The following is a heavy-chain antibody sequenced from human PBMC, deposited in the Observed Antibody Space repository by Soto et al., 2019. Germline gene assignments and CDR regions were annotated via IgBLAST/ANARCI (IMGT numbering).Heavy chain of an antibody. CDR2: IDPYDTGI. CDR3: TSDTFGARDS. D-gene: IGHD2-15*01. Sequence: GSLRLSCAASGFAFSSEWMHWVRQAPGKGLVWVSRIDPYDTGITYADSVKGRFTISRDNAKNTLYLQMNSLRAEDTAVYYCTSDTFGARDSWGQGXLVTVSS. CDR1: GFAFSSEW. J-gene: IGHJ4*02. V-gene: IGHV3-74*01.